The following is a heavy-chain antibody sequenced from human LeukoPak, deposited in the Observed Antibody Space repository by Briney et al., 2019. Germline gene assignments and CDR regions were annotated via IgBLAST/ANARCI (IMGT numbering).Heavy chain of an antibody. CDR1: GFTFSSYG. D-gene: IGHD3-3*01. V-gene: IGHV3-33*01. J-gene: IGHJ3*02. CDR2: IWYDGSNK. Sequence: GGSLRLSCAASGFTFSSYGMHWVRQAPGKGLEWVAVIWYDGSNKYYADSVKGRFTISRDNSKNTLYLQMNSLRAEDTAVYYCARDPPHYDFWSGYLDRGALDIWGQGTMVTVSS. CDR3: ARDPPHYDFWSGYLDRGALDI.